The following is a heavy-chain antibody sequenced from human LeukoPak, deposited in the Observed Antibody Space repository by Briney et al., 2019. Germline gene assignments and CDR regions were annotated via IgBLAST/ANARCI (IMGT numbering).Heavy chain of an antibody. CDR1: GGSISNGDYY. V-gene: IGHV4-61*08. CDR2: IDYSGST. CDR3: ARTQVDTAMVPYYYYMDV. D-gene: IGHD5-18*01. Sequence: SETLSLTCTVSGGSISNGDYYWSWIRQPPGKGLEWIGYIDYSGSTNYNPSLKSRVTISVDTSKNQFSLKLSSVTAADTAVYYCARTQVDTAMVPYYYYMDVWGKGTTVTVSS. J-gene: IGHJ6*03.